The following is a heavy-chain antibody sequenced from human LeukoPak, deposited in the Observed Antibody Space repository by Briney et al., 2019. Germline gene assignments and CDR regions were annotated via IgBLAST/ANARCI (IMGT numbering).Heavy chain of an antibody. D-gene: IGHD6-19*01. CDR2: ISSSGSTI. CDR3: ARDRSGWYYFDY. Sequence: PGGPLRLPCAASGFTFSSFAMNRVRQAPGKGLEWVSYISSSGSTIYYADFVKGRFTISRDNAKNSLFLQMNSLRAEDTAIYYCARDRSGWYYFDYWGQGSLVTVSS. J-gene: IGHJ4*02. V-gene: IGHV3-48*03. CDR1: GFTFSSFA.